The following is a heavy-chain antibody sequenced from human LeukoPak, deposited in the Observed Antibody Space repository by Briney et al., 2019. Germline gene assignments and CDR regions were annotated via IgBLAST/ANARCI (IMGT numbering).Heavy chain of an antibody. CDR1: GGSFSGYY. J-gene: IGHJ4*02. Sequence: PSETLSLTCAVYGGSFSGYYWSWIRQPPGKGLEWIGEINHSGSTNYNPSLKSRVTISVDTSKNQFSLKLNSVTAADTAVYYCARGWAYVDYWGQGTLVTVSS. V-gene: IGHV4-34*01. CDR2: INHSGST. D-gene: IGHD1-26*01. CDR3: ARGWAYVDY.